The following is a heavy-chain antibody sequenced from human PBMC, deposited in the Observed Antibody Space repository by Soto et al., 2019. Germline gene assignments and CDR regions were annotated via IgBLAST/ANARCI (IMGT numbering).Heavy chain of an antibody. D-gene: IGHD6-19*01. V-gene: IGHV1-18*01. CDR3: ARGHPSSGWSKFDY. Sequence: ASVKVSCKASGYTFTNSGINWVRQAPGQGLEWMGWISTDNGNTNYAQKLQGRVTMTTDTSTSTAYMELRSLRSDDTAVYYCARGHPSSGWSKFDYWGQGTLVTVSS. J-gene: IGHJ4*02. CDR1: GYTFTNSG. CDR2: ISTDNGNT.